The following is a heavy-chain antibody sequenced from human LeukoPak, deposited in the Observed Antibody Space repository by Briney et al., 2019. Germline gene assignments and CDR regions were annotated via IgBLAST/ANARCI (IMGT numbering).Heavy chain of an antibody. CDR3: ARDRNHRSYCSGGSCYSVLDYFDY. Sequence: GGSLRLSCAASGFTFDDYTTHWVRQAPGKGLEWVANIKQDGSEKYYVDSVKGRFTISRDNAKNSLYLQMNSLRAEDTAVYYCARDRNHRSYCSGGSCYSVLDYFDYWGQGTLVTVSS. D-gene: IGHD2-15*01. J-gene: IGHJ4*02. CDR2: IKQDGSEK. V-gene: IGHV3-7*01. CDR1: GFTFDDYT.